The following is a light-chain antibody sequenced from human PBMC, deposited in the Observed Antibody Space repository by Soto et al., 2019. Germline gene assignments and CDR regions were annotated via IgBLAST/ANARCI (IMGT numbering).Light chain of an antibody. Sequence: EIVLTQSPGTLSLSPGERATLSCRASYTISNNYVAWYQQKPGQAPRLLIFGAFRRATGIPDRFSGGGSGTQFTLTVSRLEPEDFAVYFCQEYGDPPPTFGQGTRVDIK. CDR3: QEYGDPPPT. CDR2: GAF. V-gene: IGKV3-20*01. CDR1: YTISNNY. J-gene: IGKJ1*01.